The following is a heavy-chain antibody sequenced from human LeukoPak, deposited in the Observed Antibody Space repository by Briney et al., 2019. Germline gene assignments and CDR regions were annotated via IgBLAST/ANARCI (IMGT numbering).Heavy chain of an antibody. CDR1: GFTFSDYY. CDR3: ARDSGYSGYSDY. Sequence: GGSLRLSRAASGFTFSDYYMSWIRQAPGKGLEWVSYISGSSSYTDYADSVKGRFTISRDNAKNSLNLQMNSLRAEDTAVYYCARDSGYSGYSDYWGQGTLVTVSS. CDR2: ISGSSSYT. J-gene: IGHJ4*02. V-gene: IGHV3-11*05. D-gene: IGHD5-12*01.